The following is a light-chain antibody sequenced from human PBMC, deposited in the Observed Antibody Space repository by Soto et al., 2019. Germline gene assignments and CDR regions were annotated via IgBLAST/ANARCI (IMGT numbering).Light chain of an antibody. J-gene: IGKJ1*01. CDR1: QSISSSY. Sequence: IVLTQSPGTLSLYTGERGTLSCRASQSISSSYLAWYQQKPGQAPRLLIYGASRRATGIADRFSGSGSGTDFTLTISRLDPEDFAVYYCQQYGGSPWTFGQGTKVDIK. V-gene: IGKV3-20*01. CDR2: GAS. CDR3: QQYGGSPWT.